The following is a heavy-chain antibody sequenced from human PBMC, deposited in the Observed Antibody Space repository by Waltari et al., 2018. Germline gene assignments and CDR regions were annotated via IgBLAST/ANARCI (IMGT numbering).Heavy chain of an antibody. CDR2: IDPDNGGT. CDR1: GYIFSGSF. Sequence: QGQLVQSGAEVKKPGASVKVSCKASGYIFSGSFIHWLRRARGEGLGWMGRIDPDNGGTTYAQKFQGRVYMTRDSSITTLYLELSSLTSDDAAVYYCARDLGSDYGNRDYWGQGTLVTVPS. CDR3: ARDLGSDYGNRDY. D-gene: IGHD4-17*01. J-gene: IGHJ4*02. V-gene: IGHV1-2*06.